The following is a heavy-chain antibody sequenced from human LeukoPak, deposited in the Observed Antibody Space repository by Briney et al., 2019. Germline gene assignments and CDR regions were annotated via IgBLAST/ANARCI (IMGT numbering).Heavy chain of an antibody. CDR2: IIPIFGTA. J-gene: IGHJ4*02. D-gene: IGHD2-2*01. V-gene: IGHV1-69*06. CDR3: ARGGYCSSTSCYPYFDY. Sequence: SVKVSCKASGGTFSSYAISWVRQAPGQGLEWMGGIIPIFGTANYAQKLQGRVTITADKSTSTAYMELSSLRPEDTAVYYCARGGYCSSTSCYPYFDYWGQGTLVTVSS. CDR1: GGTFSSYA.